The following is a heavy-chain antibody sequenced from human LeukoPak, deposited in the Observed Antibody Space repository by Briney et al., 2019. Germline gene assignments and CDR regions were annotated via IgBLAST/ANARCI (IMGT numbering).Heavy chain of an antibody. Sequence: GGSLRLSCAASGFTFGSFAMSWVRQAPGKGLEWVSSISDFGGTTYYAVSVKGRFTISRDNSQNTLYLQMNSLRAEDTALYYCARFNPFGVDDYSGQGTLVTVSS. CDR2: ISDFGGTT. CDR3: ARFNPFGVDDY. J-gene: IGHJ4*02. V-gene: IGHV3-23*01. D-gene: IGHD3-10*01. CDR1: GFTFGSFA.